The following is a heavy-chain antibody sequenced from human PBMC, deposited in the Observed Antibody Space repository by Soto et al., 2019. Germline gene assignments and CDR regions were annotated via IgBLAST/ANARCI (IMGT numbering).Heavy chain of an antibody. CDR3: ARSGLALPYSASHWFDP. CDR2: ISDSGHYI. CDR1: GFTFSTYG. Sequence: EVQLVESGGGLVKPGGSLTLSCAASGFTFSTYGMNWVRQAPGKGLEWLSSISDSGHYIYYTDSVKGRFTISRDNAKNSLFLQMNSLRGEETAVYYCARSGLALPYSASHWFDPWGHGTLVTVSS. J-gene: IGHJ5*02. D-gene: IGHD3-22*01. V-gene: IGHV3-21*01.